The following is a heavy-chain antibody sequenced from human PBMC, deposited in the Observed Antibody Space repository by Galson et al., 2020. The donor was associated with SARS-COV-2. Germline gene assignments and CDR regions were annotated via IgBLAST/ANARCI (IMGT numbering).Heavy chain of an antibody. CDR2: ISGSGGST. Sequence: GESLKISCAASGFTFSSYAMSWVRQAPGKGLEWVSAISGSGGSTYYADSVKGRFTISRDNSKNTLYLQMNSLRAEDTAVYYCAKAPPRDGDVDYWGQGTLVTVSS. V-gene: IGHV3-23*01. CDR3: AKAPPRDGDVDY. J-gene: IGHJ4*02. CDR1: GFTFSSYA. D-gene: IGHD4-17*01.